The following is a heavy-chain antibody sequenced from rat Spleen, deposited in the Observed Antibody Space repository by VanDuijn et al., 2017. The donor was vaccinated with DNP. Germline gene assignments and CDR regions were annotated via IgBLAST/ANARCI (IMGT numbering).Heavy chain of an antibody. CDR1: GFSLTTNG. Sequence: QVQLKESGPGLVQPSQTLSLTCTVSGFSLTTNGVSWVRQPPGKGLEWIAAISSGGSTYYNSALKSRLSISRDTSKSQVFLKMNSLQTEDTAMYFCARFGGDYWGQGASVTVSS. J-gene: IGHJ4*01. CDR2: ISSGGST. V-gene: IGHV2S12*01. CDR3: ARFGGDY. D-gene: IGHD1-6*01.